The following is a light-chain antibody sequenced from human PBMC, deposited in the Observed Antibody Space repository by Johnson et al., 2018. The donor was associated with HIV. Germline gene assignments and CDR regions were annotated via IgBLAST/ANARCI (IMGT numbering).Light chain of an antibody. CDR1: SSNIGNNY. J-gene: IGLJ1*01. CDR3: GTWDSSLSGV. Sequence: QSVLTQPPSVSAAPGQKVTISCSGSSSNIGNNYVSWYQQLPGTAPKLLIYYNNKRPSGIPDRFSGSKSGTSATLVITGLQTGDEADYYCGTWDSSLSGVFGTGTKVTGL. V-gene: IGLV1-51*01. CDR2: YNN.